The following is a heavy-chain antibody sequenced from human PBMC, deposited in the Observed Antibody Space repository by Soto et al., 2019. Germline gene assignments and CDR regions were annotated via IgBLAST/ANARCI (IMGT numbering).Heavy chain of an antibody. CDR3: ATYTAFAKYYFDY. Sequence: SETLSLTCAVSGVSITTNGYSWSWIRRPPGKGLEWIGYIYPSGTIFYNPSLNSRVTISADTSNNQFSLKLTSVTAADTAVYFCATYTAFAKYYFDYWGRGTLVTVSS. CDR2: IYPSGTI. V-gene: IGHV4-30-2*01. D-gene: IGHD3-16*01. CDR1: GVSITTNGYS. J-gene: IGHJ4*02.